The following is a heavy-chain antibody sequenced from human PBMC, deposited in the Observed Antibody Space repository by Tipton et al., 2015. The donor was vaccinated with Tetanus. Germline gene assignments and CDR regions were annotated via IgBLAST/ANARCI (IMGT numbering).Heavy chain of an antibody. J-gene: IGHJ4*02. Sequence: TLSLTCTVSGGSINNYYWSWIRQPPGKGLGWIGYISYSGSTNSNPSLKSRVTISVDASKNQFSLELTSVTAADTAVYYCARHAGAGATIWGTDYWGQGTLVTVSS. CDR2: ISYSGST. D-gene: IGHD3-9*01. CDR3: ARHAGAGATIWGTDY. CDR1: GGSINNYY. V-gene: IGHV4-59*08.